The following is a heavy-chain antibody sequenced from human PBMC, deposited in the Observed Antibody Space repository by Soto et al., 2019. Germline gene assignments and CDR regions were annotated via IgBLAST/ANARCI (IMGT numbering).Heavy chain of an antibody. V-gene: IGHV4-39*07. D-gene: IGHD3-10*01. Sequence: SETLSLTCRVSGGSISRSSYYWNWIRQPPEKGLEWIGSIFYTGSTNYNPSLKSRVTISVDTSKNQFSLKLSSVTAADTAVYYCARDRGDYYGPGMSEHYYGMDVWGQGTTVTVSS. CDR3: ARDRGDYYGPGMSEHYYGMDV. CDR1: GGSISRSSYY. J-gene: IGHJ6*02. CDR2: IFYTGST.